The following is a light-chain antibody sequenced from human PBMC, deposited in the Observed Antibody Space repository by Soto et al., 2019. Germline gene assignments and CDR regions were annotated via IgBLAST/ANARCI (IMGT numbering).Light chain of an antibody. CDR1: QSVSSIY. Sequence: EIVLTQSAGTLSLSPGERATLSCRASQSVSSIYLGWYQQKPGQAPRLLMYGASSRATGIPARFSGSGSGTDFTLTISSLQAEDVAVYYCQQYYSTPLTFGGGTKVDIK. J-gene: IGKJ4*01. CDR2: GAS. CDR3: QQYYSTPLT. V-gene: IGKV3-20*01.